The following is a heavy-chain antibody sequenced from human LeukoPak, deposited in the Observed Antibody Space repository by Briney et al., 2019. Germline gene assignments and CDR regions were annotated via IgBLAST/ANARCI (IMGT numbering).Heavy chain of an antibody. CDR3: ARMLLRDYGDYYFDY. D-gene: IGHD4-17*01. CDR1: GFTFSSYS. Sequence: GGSLRLSCAASGFTFSSYSMNWVRQAPGKGLEWVSSISSSSYIYYADSVKGRFTISRDNAKNSLYLQMNSLRAEDTAVYYCARMLLRDYGDYYFDYWGQGTLVTVSS. J-gene: IGHJ4*02. CDR2: ISSSSYI. V-gene: IGHV3-21*01.